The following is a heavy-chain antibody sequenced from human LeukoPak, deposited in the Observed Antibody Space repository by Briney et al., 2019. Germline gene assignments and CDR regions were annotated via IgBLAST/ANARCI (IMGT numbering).Heavy chain of an antibody. CDR2: TSWNSGSI. D-gene: IGHD6-13*01. Sequence: GGSLRLSCAASGFSFDDYAMHWVRQAPGKGLEWVSGTSWNSGSIGYADSVKGRFTISKDNVKNSLYLHVNTLRAEDTAFYYCAKGYSSSWSLPFDYWGQGTLVTVSS. J-gene: IGHJ4*02. CDR3: AKGYSSSWSLPFDY. CDR1: GFSFDDYA. V-gene: IGHV3-9*01.